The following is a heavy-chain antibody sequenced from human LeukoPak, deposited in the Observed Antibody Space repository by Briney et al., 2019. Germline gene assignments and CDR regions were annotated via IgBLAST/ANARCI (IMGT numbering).Heavy chain of an antibody. CDR1: GYTFTGYY. CDR3: ARDAAHVGVTENWFDP. V-gene: IGHV1-2*02. CDR2: INPNTGGI. Sequence: ASVKVSCKASGYTFTGYYMHWVRQAPGQGLEWMGWINPNTGGINYAQKFQGRVTMTRDTSISTAYMELSRLRSDDTAVYYCARDAAHVGVTENWFDPWGQGTLVTVSS. D-gene: IGHD2-2*01. J-gene: IGHJ5*02.